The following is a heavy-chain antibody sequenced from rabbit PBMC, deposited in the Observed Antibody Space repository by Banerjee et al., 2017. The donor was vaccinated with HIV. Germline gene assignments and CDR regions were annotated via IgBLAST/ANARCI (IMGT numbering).Heavy chain of an antibody. Sequence: QSLEESGGDLVKPGASLTLTCKASGIDFSNYYYMCWVRQAPGKGLEWIACIVGGSSGSTDYASWAKGRFTISKTSSTTVTLQMTSLTAADTATYFCARDDASNSGVAPNLWGQGTLVTVS. CDR1: GIDFSNYYY. CDR2: IVGGSSGST. D-gene: IGHD1-1*01. CDR3: ARDDASNSGVAPNL. V-gene: IGHV1S40*01. J-gene: IGHJ4*01.